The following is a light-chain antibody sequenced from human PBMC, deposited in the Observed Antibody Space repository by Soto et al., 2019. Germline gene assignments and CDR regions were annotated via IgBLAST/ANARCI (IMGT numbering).Light chain of an antibody. CDR1: QSVFFNSNNKNY. CDR2: WAS. CDR3: QQYYNIPPT. Sequence: DIVMTQSPDSLAVSLGERATINCKSSQSVFFNSNNKNYLAWYQQKPGQPPKLLIYWASTRESGVPDRFSGSWSGTDFTLTISSLQAEDVAVYYCQQYYNIPPTFGQGTKVEI. V-gene: IGKV4-1*01. J-gene: IGKJ1*01.